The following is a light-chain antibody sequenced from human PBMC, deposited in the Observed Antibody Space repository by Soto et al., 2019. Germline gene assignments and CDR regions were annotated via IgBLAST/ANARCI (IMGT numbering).Light chain of an antibody. CDR3: QQRSNWPT. J-gene: IGKJ5*01. V-gene: IGKV3-11*01. CDR2: DAS. CDR1: QSISFY. Sequence: EIVLTQSPATLSLSPGERATLSCRASQSISFYLTWYQHKPGQALRLLIYDASNRATGIPARFSGSGYGTDFTLTISSLEPEDFAVYYCQQRSNWPTFGQGTRLEIK.